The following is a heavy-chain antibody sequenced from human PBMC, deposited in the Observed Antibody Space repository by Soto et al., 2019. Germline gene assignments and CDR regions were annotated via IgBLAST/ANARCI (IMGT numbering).Heavy chain of an antibody. D-gene: IGHD3-10*01. CDR1: GYTFTSYG. V-gene: IGHV1-18*01. CDR2: ISAYNGNT. Sequence: ASVKVSCKASGYTFTSYGISWVRQAPGQGLEWMGWISAYNGNTNYAQKLQGRVTMTTDTSTSTAYMELRSLRSDDTAVYYCARDINLKQLLGPGAFDIRGQGTFVTVSS. J-gene: IGHJ3*02. CDR3: ARDINLKQLLGPGAFDI.